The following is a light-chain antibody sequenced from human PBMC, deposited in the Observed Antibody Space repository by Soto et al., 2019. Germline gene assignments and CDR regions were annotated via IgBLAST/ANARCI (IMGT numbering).Light chain of an antibody. CDR1: QSISSY. CDR2: AAS. J-gene: IGKJ1*01. V-gene: IGKV1-39*01. CDR3: QQSYSIPWT. Sequence: DIQMTQSPSSLSASVGDRVTITCRASQSISSYLNWYQQKPGKAPKVLIYAASSLQSGIPSRFSGSGSGTDFTLTISSLQPEDFETYYCQQSYSIPWTFGQGTKVDIK.